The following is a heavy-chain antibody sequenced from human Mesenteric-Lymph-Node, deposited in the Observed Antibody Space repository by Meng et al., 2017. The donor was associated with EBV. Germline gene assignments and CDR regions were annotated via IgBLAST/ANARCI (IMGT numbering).Heavy chain of an antibody. Sequence: LQFQESGPGLVKPSETLSLTCTVSGGSISSSSYYWGWIRQPPGKGLEWIGNIYYSGSTYYNPSLKSRVTISLDTSKSQFSLKLSSVTAADTAVYYCARDRAVVVAATPNWFDPWGQGTLVTVSS. CDR1: GGSISSSSYY. D-gene: IGHD2-15*01. V-gene: IGHV4-39*07. CDR3: ARDRAVVVAATPNWFDP. CDR2: IYYSGST. J-gene: IGHJ5*02.